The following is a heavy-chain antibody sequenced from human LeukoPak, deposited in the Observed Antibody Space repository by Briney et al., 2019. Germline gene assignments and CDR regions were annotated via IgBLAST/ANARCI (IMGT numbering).Heavy chain of an antibody. Sequence: GGSLRLSCAASGFTFSSYAMSWVRQAPGKGLEWVSAISGSGGSTYYADSVKGRFTISRDNSKNTLYLQMNSLRAEDTAVHYCARGRIAAAGRGFDAFDIWGQGTMVTVSS. CDR3: ARGRIAAAGRGFDAFDI. V-gene: IGHV3-23*01. CDR1: GFTFSSYA. J-gene: IGHJ3*02. D-gene: IGHD6-13*01. CDR2: ISGSGGST.